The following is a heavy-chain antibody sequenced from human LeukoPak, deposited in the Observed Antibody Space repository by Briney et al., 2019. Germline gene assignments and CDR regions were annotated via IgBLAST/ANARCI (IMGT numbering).Heavy chain of an antibody. CDR3: AKAGVTIFGVVIIEYYFDY. V-gene: IGHV3-23*01. J-gene: IGHJ4*02. D-gene: IGHD3-3*01. Sequence: GRSLRLSCAASGFTFSSYAMSWVRQAPGKGLEWVSAISGSGGSTYYADSVKGRFTISRDNSKNTLYLQMNSLRAEDTAVYYCAKAGVTIFGVVIIEYYFDYWGQGTLVTVSS. CDR1: GFTFSSYA. CDR2: ISGSGGST.